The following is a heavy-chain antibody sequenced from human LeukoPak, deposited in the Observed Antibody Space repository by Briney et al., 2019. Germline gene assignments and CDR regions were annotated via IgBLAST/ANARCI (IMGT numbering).Heavy chain of an antibody. J-gene: IGHJ5*02. Sequence: GGSLRLSCAASGFTFRNAWMSWVRQAPGKGLEWVGRIRSKTDGGIAEYTAPVKGGFIMSRDDSENTLYLQMNSLRTEDTALYYCTTELAGYCSSTSCSLNTWFDPWGQGTLVTVSS. CDR1: GFTFRNAW. V-gene: IGHV3-15*05. D-gene: IGHD2-2*03. CDR2: IRSKTDGGIA. CDR3: TTELAGYCSSTSCSLNTWFDP.